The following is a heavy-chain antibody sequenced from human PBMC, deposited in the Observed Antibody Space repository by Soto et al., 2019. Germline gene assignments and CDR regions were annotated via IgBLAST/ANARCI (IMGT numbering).Heavy chain of an antibody. CDR3: AVLMVRGLTDG. Sequence: QLQLQESGPGLVKPSETLSLTCTVSGGSISSSSYYWGWIRQPPGKGLEWIGSIYYSGSTYYNPSLKGXXTXSXXTSKNQFPLKLSSVTAADTAVYYCAVLMVRGLTDGWGQGTLVTVSS. D-gene: IGHD3-10*01. V-gene: IGHV4-39*01. CDR2: IYYSGST. J-gene: IGHJ4*02. CDR1: GGSISSSSYY.